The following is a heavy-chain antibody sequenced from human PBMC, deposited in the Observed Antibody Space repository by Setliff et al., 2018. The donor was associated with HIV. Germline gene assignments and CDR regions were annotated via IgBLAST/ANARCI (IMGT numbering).Heavy chain of an antibody. D-gene: IGHD3-16*01. J-gene: IGHJ4*02. CDR2: IYASGYT. V-gene: IGHV4-61*09. Sequence: SETLSLTCTVSGASINSQSDYWNWIRQPAGKELEWIGHIYASGYTYYKPSLESRVTISVDTSKSQFSLKLHSVTAADTAVYYCARARGSMGYNNTFDVWGQGSLVTVSS. CDR3: ARARGSMGYNNTFDV. CDR1: GASINSQSDY.